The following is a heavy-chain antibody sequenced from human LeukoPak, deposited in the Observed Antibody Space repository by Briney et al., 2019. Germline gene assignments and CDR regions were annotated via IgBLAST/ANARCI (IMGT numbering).Heavy chain of an antibody. J-gene: IGHJ4*02. CDR1: GFTFSSYS. D-gene: IGHD6-19*01. CDR3: ARGTLYSGWSYYLDY. Sequence: GGSLRLSCAASGFTFSSYSMNWVRQAPGKGLEWVSSITSSSSYIYYADSVKGRFTISRDNAKNSLYLQMNSLRAEDTAVYYCARGTLYSGWSYYLDYWGQGTLVTVSS. V-gene: IGHV3-21*04. CDR2: ITSSSSYI.